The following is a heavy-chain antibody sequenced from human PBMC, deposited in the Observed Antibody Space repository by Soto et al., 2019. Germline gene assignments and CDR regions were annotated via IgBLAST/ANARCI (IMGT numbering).Heavy chain of an antibody. CDR1: GFSFSSYS. CDR2: INLAVSGK. Sequence: GGSLRLSCGASGFSFSSYSISWVRQAPGKGLEWVANINLAVSGKYYVGSVKGRFTMYRVNAKNSAYLQMDSLRVDDTAVYYCARAIVGTGWYFDFWGRGPLVIVSS. CDR3: ARAIVGTGWYFDF. J-gene: IGHJ2*01. V-gene: IGHV3-7*01. D-gene: IGHD2-21*02.